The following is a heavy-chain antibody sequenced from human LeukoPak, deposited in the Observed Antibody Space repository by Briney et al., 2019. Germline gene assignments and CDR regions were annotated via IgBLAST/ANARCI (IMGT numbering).Heavy chain of an antibody. J-gene: IGHJ6*04. CDR1: GYTFTSYG. CDR3: ARVSLSRGVISLDV. Sequence: AASVKVSCKASGYTFTSYGISWVRQAPGQGLEWMGWINPSSGGTNYAQKFQGRVTVTRDTSISTAYMDLSRLRSDDTAVYYCARVSLSRGVISLDVWGKGTTVTISS. CDR2: INPSSGGT. D-gene: IGHD3-10*01. V-gene: IGHV1-2*02.